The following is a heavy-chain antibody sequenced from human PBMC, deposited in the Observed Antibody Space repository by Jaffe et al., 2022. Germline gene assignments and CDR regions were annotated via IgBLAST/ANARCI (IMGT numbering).Heavy chain of an antibody. V-gene: IGHV3-30*02. CDR1: GFTFNNYA. CDR3: AKRYGSGSVGPSYFDY. D-gene: IGHD6-19*01. CDR2: IRYDGSNQ. Sequence: QVQLVESGGGVVQPGGSLRLSCAASGFTFNNYAMHWVRQAPGKGLEWLAFIRYDGSNQYYADSVKGRFTISRDNSKNTVYLQMNSLRVEDRAVYYCAKRYGSGSVGPSYFDYWGQGTLVTVSS. J-gene: IGHJ4*02.